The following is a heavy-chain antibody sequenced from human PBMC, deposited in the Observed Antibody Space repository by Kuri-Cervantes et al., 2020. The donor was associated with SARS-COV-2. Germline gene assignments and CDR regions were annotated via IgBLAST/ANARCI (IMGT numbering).Heavy chain of an antibody. V-gene: IGHV3-23*01. Sequence: GESLKISCAASGFTFSSYAMSWVRQAPGKGLEWVSAISGSGGSTYYADSVKGRFTISRDNSKNTLYLQMSSLRAEDTAVYYCAKAVYDSSETFDYWGQGTLVTVSS. CDR1: GFTFSSYA. D-gene: IGHD3-22*01. CDR2: ISGSGGST. CDR3: AKAVYDSSETFDY. J-gene: IGHJ4*02.